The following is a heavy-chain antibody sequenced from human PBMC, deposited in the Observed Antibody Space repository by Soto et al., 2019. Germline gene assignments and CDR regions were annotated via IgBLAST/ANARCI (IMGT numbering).Heavy chain of an antibody. CDR3: ARHLTRGYFDY. D-gene: IGHD2-2*01. CDR1: GCSISSSSYY. CDR2: IYYSGST. J-gene: IGHJ4*02. V-gene: IGHV4-39*01. Sequence: QLQLQESGPGLVKPSETLSLTCTVSGCSISSSSYYWGWIRQPPGKGLEWIGSIYYSGSTYYNPSLKSRVTISVDTSKNQFSLKLSSVTAADTAVYDCARHLTRGYFDYWGQGTLVTVSS.